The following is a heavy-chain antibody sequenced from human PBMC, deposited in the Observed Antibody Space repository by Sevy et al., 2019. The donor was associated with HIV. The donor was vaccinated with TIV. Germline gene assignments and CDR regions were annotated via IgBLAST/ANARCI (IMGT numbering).Heavy chain of an antibody. CDR2: IYSGGST. V-gene: IGHV3-53*01. Sequence: GGSLRLSCAASGFTVSSNYMRWVRQAPGKGLEWVSVIYSGGSTYYADSVKGRFTISRDNSKNTLYLQMNSLRAEDTAVYYCARGAPVPTFSTEYYFDYWGQGTLVTVSS. CDR1: GFTVSSNY. J-gene: IGHJ4*02. D-gene: IGHD2-2*01. CDR3: ARGAPVPTFSTEYYFDY.